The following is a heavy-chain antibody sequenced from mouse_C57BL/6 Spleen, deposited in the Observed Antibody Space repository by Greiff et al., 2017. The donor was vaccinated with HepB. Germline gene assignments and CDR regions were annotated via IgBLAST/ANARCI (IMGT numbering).Heavy chain of an antibody. CDR3: ASHSDYYGSSLLAY. CDR1: GYTFTDYY. Sequence: EVQLQQSGPELVKPGASVKISCKASGYTFTDYYMNWVKQSHGKSLEWIGDINPNNGGTSYNQKFKGKATLTVDKSSSTAYMELRSLTSEDSAVYYCASHSDYYGSSLLAYWGQGTLVTVSA. J-gene: IGHJ3*01. D-gene: IGHD1-1*01. V-gene: IGHV1-26*01. CDR2: INPNNGGT.